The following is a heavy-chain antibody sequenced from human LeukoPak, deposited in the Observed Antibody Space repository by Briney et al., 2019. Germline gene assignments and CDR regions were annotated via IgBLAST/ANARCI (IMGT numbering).Heavy chain of an antibody. CDR1: GVTLSPYG. D-gene: IGHD4/OR15-4a*01. CDR2: ISYDGRNT. Sequence: GMSLRLSCAASGVTLSPYGMHWVRQAPGKGLEWVGVISYDGRNTYYADSVKGRFTMSTDTSKNTMYLQMNSLRTEDTAVYYCASGAYRDYGGYFDYWGQGTLVTVSS. J-gene: IGHJ4*02. V-gene: IGHV3-30*03. CDR3: ASGAYRDYGGYFDY.